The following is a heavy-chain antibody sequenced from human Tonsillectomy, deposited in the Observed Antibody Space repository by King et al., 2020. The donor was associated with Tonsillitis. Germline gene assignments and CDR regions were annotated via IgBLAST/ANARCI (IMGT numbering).Heavy chain of an antibody. CDR2: INHSGST. V-gene: IGHV4-34*01. D-gene: IGHD4-17*01. Sequence: VQLQQWGAGLLKPSETLSLTCAVYGGSFSGYYWSWIRQPPGKGLEWIGEINHSGSTNCNPSLKSRVTISVDTSKNQFSLKLSSVTAADTAVYYCARGGYGDYVKHYFDYWGRGTLVTVSS. CDR1: GGSFSGYY. J-gene: IGHJ4*02. CDR3: ARGGYGDYVKHYFDY.